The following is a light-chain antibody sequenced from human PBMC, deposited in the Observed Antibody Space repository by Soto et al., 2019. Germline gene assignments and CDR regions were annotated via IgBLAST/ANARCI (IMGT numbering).Light chain of an antibody. CDR2: HAS. J-gene: IGKJ1*01. Sequence: DIVLTQSPDSLAASMVARATINCKSSQSVLYSSNNKNYLAWYQQKPGTAPKLLIYHASTLESGVPSRFSGSGSGTEFTLTISSLQPDDFATYYCQQYNSYSFCQGAKVAIK. CDR3: QQYNSYS. CDR1: QSVLYSSNNKNY. V-gene: IGKV4-1*01.